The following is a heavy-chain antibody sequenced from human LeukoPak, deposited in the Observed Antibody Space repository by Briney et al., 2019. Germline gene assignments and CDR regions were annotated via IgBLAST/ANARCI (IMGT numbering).Heavy chain of an antibody. V-gene: IGHV4-34*01. CDR1: GASFSGYY. D-gene: IGHD3-22*01. Sequence: SETLSLTCAVYGASFSGYYWSWIRQPPGKWMEWIGEVKHSGSTIYNPSLKSRVTLSVDTYKQQLSLKLSSVTAADTAVYYCASQYYYDSSGYYSSFDYWGQGTLVTVSS. J-gene: IGHJ4*02. CDR3: ASQYYYDSSGYYSSFDY. CDR2: VKHSGST.